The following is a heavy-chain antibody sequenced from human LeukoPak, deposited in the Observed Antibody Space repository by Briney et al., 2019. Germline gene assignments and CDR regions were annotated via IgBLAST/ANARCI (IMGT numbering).Heavy chain of an antibody. Sequence: GESLKMSCQGSGYSFNNYWIGWMRQMPGYGLEWMGIIHPGDSDIRYSPSFQGLVTISADMSVSTAYLQWSSLKASDTAKYYCARNGGSATFGAFNVWGQGTVVTVSS. D-gene: IGHD3-10*01. J-gene: IGHJ3*01. CDR3: ARNGGSATFGAFNV. CDR1: GYSFNNYW. V-gene: IGHV5-51*01. CDR2: IHPGDSDI.